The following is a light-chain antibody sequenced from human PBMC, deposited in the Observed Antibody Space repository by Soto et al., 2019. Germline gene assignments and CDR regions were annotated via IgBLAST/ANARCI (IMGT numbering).Light chain of an antibody. V-gene: IGKV3-11*01. Sequence: IGLTQSTGTVSLSTGERATLSHRASQSVSSSYLAWYQQKPGQAPRLLIYDASNRATGIPVRFSGSGSGTDFTLTISSLEPEDFALYFCQQRNNWPITVGQGTRLEIK. J-gene: IGKJ5*01. CDR3: QQRNNWPIT. CDR2: DAS. CDR1: QSVSSSY.